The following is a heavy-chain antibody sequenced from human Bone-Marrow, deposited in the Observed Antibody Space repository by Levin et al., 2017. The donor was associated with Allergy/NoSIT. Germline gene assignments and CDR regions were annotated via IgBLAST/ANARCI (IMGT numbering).Heavy chain of an antibody. Sequence: QRGESLKISCAASGFTFSIYGMHWVRQAPGKGLEWVAVILDDGSNRYYAHSVKGRFTISRDNSKNTLYLQMNSLRAEDTAVYYCAKGRTPTYYYGSGSYYSLDYWGQGSLVTVSS. CDR2: ILDDGSNR. D-gene: IGHD3-10*01. V-gene: IGHV3-30*18. CDR3: AKGRTPTYYYGSGSYYSLDY. J-gene: IGHJ4*02. CDR1: GFTFSIYG.